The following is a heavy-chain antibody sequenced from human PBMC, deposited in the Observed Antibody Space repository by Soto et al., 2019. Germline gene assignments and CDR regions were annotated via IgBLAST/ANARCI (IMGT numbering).Heavy chain of an antibody. Sequence: QVQLVQSGAEVKKPGSSVKVSCKASGGTFSSYAISWVRQAPGQGLEWMGGIIPIFGTANYEQKFQGRVTNNADESTCTACMELSSLSSEDTAVYYCPRDFQGITIFGIVISWFDPWGQGTLVTVSS. D-gene: IGHD3-3*01. V-gene: IGHV1-69*01. CDR3: PRDFQGITIFGIVISWFDP. J-gene: IGHJ5*02. CDR1: GGTFSSYA. CDR2: IIPIFGTA.